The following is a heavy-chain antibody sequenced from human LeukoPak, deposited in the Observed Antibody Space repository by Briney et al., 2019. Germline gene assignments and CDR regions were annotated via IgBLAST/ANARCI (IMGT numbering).Heavy chain of an antibody. V-gene: IGHV3-33*06. Sequence: HPGGSLRLSCAASGFPFSSYGMHWVRQAPGKGLEWVAAIWYDESNQYYADSVKGRFTISRDNSKNTLSLQMNSLRAEDTAVYYCAKGVSGYSAYLDYWGQGTLVTVSS. CDR3: AKGVSGYSAYLDY. CDR2: IWYDESNQ. J-gene: IGHJ4*02. D-gene: IGHD5-12*01. CDR1: GFPFSSYG.